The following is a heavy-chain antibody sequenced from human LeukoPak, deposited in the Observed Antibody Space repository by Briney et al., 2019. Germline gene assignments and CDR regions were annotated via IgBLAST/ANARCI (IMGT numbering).Heavy chain of an antibody. V-gene: IGHV3-33*01. CDR2: IWYDGSNK. Sequence: PGRSLRLSCAASGFTFSSYGMHWVRQAPGKGLEWVAVIWYDGSNKYYADSVKGQFTISRDNSKNTLYLQMNSLRAEDTAVYYCARERDDSSGDSDYWGQGTLVTVSS. CDR3: ARERDDSSGDSDY. CDR1: GFTFSSYG. J-gene: IGHJ4*02. D-gene: IGHD3-22*01.